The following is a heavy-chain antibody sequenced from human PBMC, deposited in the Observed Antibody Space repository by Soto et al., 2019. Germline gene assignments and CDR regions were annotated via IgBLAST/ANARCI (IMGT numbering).Heavy chain of an antibody. CDR1: GFSFENYA. CDR2: ISWHSGNL. D-gene: IGHD4-4*01. J-gene: IGHJ4*02. CDR3: AKDKVYSNYEHYFDY. Sequence: SLRLSCAASGFSFENYAMHWVLQAPGKGLEWVSGISWHSGNLGYADSVRGRFTISRDNAKNSLYLQMNSLRPEDTGLYYCAKDKVYSNYEHYFDYWGQGTLVTVSS. V-gene: IGHV3-9*01.